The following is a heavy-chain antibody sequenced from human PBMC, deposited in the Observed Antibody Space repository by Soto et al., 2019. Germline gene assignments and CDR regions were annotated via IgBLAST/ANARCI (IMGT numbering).Heavy chain of an antibody. J-gene: IGHJ3*02. CDR2: IYYSGIT. CDR3: ARRRVAPGAFDI. D-gene: IGHD2-15*01. CDR1: GGSISSSSYY. V-gene: IGHV4-39*01. Sequence: SETLSLTCFVSGGSISSSSYYWGWIRQPPGKGLEWIASIYYSGITYYNPSLKSRVTISVDTSKNQFSLKQNSVTAADTAVYYCARRRVAPGAFDIWGQGTLVTVSS.